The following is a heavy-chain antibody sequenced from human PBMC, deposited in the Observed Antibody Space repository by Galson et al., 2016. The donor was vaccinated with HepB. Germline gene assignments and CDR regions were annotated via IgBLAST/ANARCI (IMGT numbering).Heavy chain of an antibody. CDR2: IKSKTDGGTT. D-gene: IGHD1-7*01. CDR1: GFTFSNAW. CDR3: TTAFNWNYGSYYYYYYGTDV. J-gene: IGHJ6*04. Sequence: SLRLSCAASGFTFSNAWMSWVRQAPGKGLEWVGHIKSKTDGGTTDYAAPVKGRLSISRDDSKNTLYLQTNSLKTEDTAVYYCTTAFNWNYGSYYYYYYGTDVWGKGTTVTVSS. V-gene: IGHV3-15*01.